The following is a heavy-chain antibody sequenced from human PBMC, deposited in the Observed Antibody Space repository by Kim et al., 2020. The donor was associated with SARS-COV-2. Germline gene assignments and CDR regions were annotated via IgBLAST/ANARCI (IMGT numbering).Heavy chain of an antibody. CDR2: NT. Sequence: NTGYAKKFPGRVTMTRNTSISTAYMELSSLRSEDTAVYYCARKGIWFGDYWGQGTLVTVSS. D-gene: IGHD3-10*01. J-gene: IGHJ4*02. V-gene: IGHV1-8*01. CDR3: ARKGIWFGDY.